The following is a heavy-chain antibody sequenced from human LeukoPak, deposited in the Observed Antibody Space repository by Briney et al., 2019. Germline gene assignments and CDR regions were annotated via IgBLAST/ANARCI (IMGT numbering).Heavy chain of an antibody. Sequence: PGGSLRLSCAASGFTFSSYGMSWVRQAPGKGLEWVSAISGSGGSTYYADSVKGRFTISRDNSKNTLYLQMNSLRAEDTAVYYCAKDLESYCGGDCYWDIWGQGQWSPSLQ. CDR2: ISGSGGST. CDR3: AKDLESYCGGDCYWDI. V-gene: IGHV3-23*01. CDR1: GFTFSSYG. J-gene: IGHJ3*02. D-gene: IGHD2-21*02.